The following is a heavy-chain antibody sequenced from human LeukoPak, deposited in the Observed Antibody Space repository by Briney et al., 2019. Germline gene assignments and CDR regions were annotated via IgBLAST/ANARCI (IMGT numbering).Heavy chain of an antibody. CDR2: MNPNSGNT. CDR3: ARRYCSSTSCYFGDY. V-gene: IGHV1-8*02. J-gene: IGHJ4*02. CDR1: GYTFTSYA. D-gene: IGHD2-2*01. Sequence: ASVKVSCKASGYTFTSYAMNWVRQATGQGLEWMGWMNPNSGNTGYAQKFQGRVTMTRNTSISTAYMELSSLRSEDTAVYYCARRYCSSTSCYFGDYWGQGTLVTVSS.